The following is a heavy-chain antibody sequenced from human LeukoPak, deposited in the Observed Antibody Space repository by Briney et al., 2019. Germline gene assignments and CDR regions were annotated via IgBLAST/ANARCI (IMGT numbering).Heavy chain of an antibody. V-gene: IGHV4-31*03. CDR2: IYYSGST. CDR1: GDSISSGRYY. CDR3: ARVGRYTTSMGFDY. Sequence: SETLSLTCTVSGDSISSGRYYWSWIRQHSGKGLEWIGYIYYSGSTYYSPSLKNRVTISVDTSANQFSLKLPSATAADTAVYYCARVGRYTTSMGFDYWGQGTLLTVSS. J-gene: IGHJ4*02. D-gene: IGHD3-10*01.